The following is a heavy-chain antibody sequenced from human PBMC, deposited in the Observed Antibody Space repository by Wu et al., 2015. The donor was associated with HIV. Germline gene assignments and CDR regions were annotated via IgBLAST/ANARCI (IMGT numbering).Heavy chain of an antibody. CDR2: ANPSGGGT. Sequence: QVQLVQSGAEVKKPGASVKVSCKASGYIFTAYYIHWVRQAPGQGLEWLGLANPSGGGTNYAQNFQGTITMTTDTSTSTVYMELSTLRSEDTAVYYCTRGELGKFDYWGQGTLVTVSS. CDR3: TRGELGKFDY. V-gene: IGHV1-46*03. J-gene: IGHJ4*02. D-gene: IGHD3-16*01. CDR1: GYIFTAYY.